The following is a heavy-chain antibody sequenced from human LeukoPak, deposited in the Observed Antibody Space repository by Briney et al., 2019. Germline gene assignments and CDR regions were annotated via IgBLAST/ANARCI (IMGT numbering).Heavy chain of an antibody. D-gene: IGHD3-10*01. J-gene: IGHJ4*02. CDR1: GGSVSSGSDY. CDR3: ARDASGVSGSYKYYFDY. Sequence: ETLSLTCTVSGGSVSSGSDYWSWIRQPPGKGLEWIGYIYYSGSTDYNPSLKSRVTISVDTSKNQFSLKLSSVTAADTAVYYCARDASGVSGSYKYYFDYWGQGTLVTVSS. CDR2: IYYSGST. V-gene: IGHV4-61*01.